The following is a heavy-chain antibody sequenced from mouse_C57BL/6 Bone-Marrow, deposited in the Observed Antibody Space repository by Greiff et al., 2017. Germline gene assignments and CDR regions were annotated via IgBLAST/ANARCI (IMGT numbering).Heavy chain of an antibody. CDR3: ARSGLRLRKTWFAY. D-gene: IGHD3-2*02. J-gene: IGHJ3*01. Sequence: EVQLQQSGPELVKPGASVKISCKASGYSFTDYNMNWVKQSNGKSLEWIGVINPNYGTTSYNQKFKGKATLTVDQSSSTAYRQLNSLTSEDSAVYYCARSGLRLRKTWFAYWGQGTLVTVSA. CDR1: GYSFTDYN. CDR2: INPNYGTT. V-gene: IGHV1-39*01.